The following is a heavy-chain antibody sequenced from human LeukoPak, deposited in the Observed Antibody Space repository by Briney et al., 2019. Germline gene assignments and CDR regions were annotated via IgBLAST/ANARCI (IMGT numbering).Heavy chain of an antibody. J-gene: IGHJ6*03. V-gene: IGHV4-61*08. CDR3: ARVGEQWLVPTVYYYMDV. CDR2: IYYSGST. CDR1: GGSISSGGYY. Sequence: SETLSLTCTISGGSISSGGYYWSWIRQPPGKGLEWIGYIYYSGSTNYNPSLKSRVTISVGTSKNQFSLKLSSVTAADTAVYYCARVGEQWLVPTVYYYMDVWGKGTTVTVSS. D-gene: IGHD6-19*01.